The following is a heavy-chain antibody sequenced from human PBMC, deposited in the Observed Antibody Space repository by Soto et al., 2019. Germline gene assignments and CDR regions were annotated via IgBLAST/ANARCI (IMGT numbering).Heavy chain of an antibody. CDR2: IYHSGST. Sequence: QVQLQESGPGLVKPSGTLSLTCAVSGGSISSSNWWSWVRQPPGKGLEWIGEIYHSGSTNYNPSRTRRVTRSVDTSKNQFSPKLSSVTAADTAVYYCASVGVRGGQLPSWGQGTLVTVSS. CDR3: ASVGVRGGQLPS. CDR1: GGSISSSNW. D-gene: IGHD2-15*01. V-gene: IGHV4-4*02. J-gene: IGHJ5*02.